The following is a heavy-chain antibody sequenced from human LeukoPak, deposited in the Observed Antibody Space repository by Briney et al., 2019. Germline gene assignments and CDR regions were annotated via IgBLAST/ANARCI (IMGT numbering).Heavy chain of an antibody. CDR2: SNPGDSDT. J-gene: IGHJ4*02. V-gene: IGHV5-51*01. D-gene: IGHD6-19*01. CDR3: ARRIGSGWYDY. Sequence: GESLKISCKRSGYSFTSYWIGWVRQMPGKGLEWLGISNPGDSDTRYSASFQGQVTISADKYISTANLQWSSLKASDTAMYYCARRIGSGWYDYWGQGTLVTVSS. CDR1: GYSFTSYW.